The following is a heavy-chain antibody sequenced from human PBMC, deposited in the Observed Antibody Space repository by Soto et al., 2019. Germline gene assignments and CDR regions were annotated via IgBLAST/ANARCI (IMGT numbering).Heavy chain of an antibody. J-gene: IGHJ4*02. CDR1: GYAFTRFA. CDR2: INGGNDNT. D-gene: IGHD5-12*01. V-gene: IGHV1-3*01. CDR3: AREGDQSGYDYGLDF. Sequence: GASVKVSCKTSGYAFTRFAIHWVRQAPGQSLEWMGWINGGNDNTKYSQKFQGRVTITMDTSADTVYLEMNVVRPEDTAVYYCAREGDQSGYDYGLDFWGQGTLVTVSS.